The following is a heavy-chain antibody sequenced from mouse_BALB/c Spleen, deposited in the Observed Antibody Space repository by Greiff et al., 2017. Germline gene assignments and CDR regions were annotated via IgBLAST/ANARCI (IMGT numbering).Heavy chain of an antibody. CDR3: ARIYCGYDGYYFDY. CDR2: IYPGGGYT. Sequence: QVQLQQSGAELVRPGTSVKMSCKAAGYTFTNYWIGWVKQRPGHGLEWIGDIYPGGGYTNYNEKFKGKATLAADTSSSPAYMQLSNLTSEDSAIYYCARIYCGYDGYYFDYWGQGTTLTVSS. J-gene: IGHJ2*01. V-gene: IGHV1-63*02. CDR1: GYTFTNYW. D-gene: IGHD2-2*01.